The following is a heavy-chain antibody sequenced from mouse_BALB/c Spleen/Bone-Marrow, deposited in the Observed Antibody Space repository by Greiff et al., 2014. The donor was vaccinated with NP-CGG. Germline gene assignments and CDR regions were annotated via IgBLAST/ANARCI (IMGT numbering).Heavy chain of an antibody. Sequence: EVQLQQSGPELVKPGASVKVSCKASGYAFTSYNMYWVKQSHGKSLEWIGYIDPYSGGTSYNQKFKGKATLTVDKSPSTAYMHLNSLTSEDSAVYYCARRVYYDYYAMDYWGQGTSVTVSS. CDR1: GYAFTSYN. D-gene: IGHD1-1*01. CDR2: IDPYSGGT. CDR3: ARRVYYDYYAMDY. V-gene: IGHV1S135*01. J-gene: IGHJ4*01.